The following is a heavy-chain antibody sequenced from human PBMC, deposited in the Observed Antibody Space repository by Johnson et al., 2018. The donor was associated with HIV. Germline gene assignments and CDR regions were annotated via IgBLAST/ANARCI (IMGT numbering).Heavy chain of an antibody. CDR1: GFTLRNCA. CDR3: GRGGRVVMEDVFGI. J-gene: IGHJ3*02. D-gene: IGHD3-3*01. V-gene: IGHV3-48*04. Sequence: VQLVESGGGLVQPGGSLRLSCAASGFTLRNCAINWGRRAPGKGLEWVSHITRTDLRTFYADSVKGRFTISRDDAKNLLFLQMNSLTADDTAVYYCGRGGRVVMEDVFGIWGQGTMVTVSS. CDR2: ITRTDLRT.